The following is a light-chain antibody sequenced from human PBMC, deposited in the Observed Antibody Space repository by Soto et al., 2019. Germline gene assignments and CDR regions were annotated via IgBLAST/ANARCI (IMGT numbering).Light chain of an antibody. CDR3: QQYVHWPPGA. J-gene: IGKJ1*01. CDR2: DTS. V-gene: IGKV3-15*01. CDR1: QSVSSS. Sequence: EIVVTQSPATLSVSSGERVTLSCRASQSVSSSLAWYQQRPGQAPRLLIYDTSTRAAGIAARFSGSGSGTEFTLTISSLQSEDSAVYYCQQYVHWPPGAFGQGTTVEIK.